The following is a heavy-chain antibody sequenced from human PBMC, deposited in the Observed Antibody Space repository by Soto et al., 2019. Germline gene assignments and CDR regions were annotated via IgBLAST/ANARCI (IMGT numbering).Heavy chain of an antibody. CDR2: IYYSGST. J-gene: IGHJ5*02. CDR3: ARGPMLGELLPLDP. CDR1: GGSISSGGYY. D-gene: IGHD3-10*02. Sequence: SETLSLTCTVSGGSISSGGYYWSWIRQHPGKGLEWIGYIYYSGSTYYNPSLKSRVTISVDTSKNQFSLKLSSVTAADTAVYYCARGPMLGELLPLDPWGQRTLVTVSS. V-gene: IGHV4-31*03.